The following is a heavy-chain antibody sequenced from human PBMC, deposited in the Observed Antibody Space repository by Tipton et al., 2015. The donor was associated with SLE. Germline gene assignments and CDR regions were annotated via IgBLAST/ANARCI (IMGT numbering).Heavy chain of an antibody. CDR3: ARFRDEYYYYAMDV. CDR1: GYSISSGYY. J-gene: IGHJ6*02. CDR2: IYHTGNI. Sequence: GLVKPSETLSLSCSVSGYSISSGYYWGWVRQPPGKGLEWIASIYHTGNIYYKPSLRSRVTISADTSKNEFYLKVNSATAADTAVYYCARFRDEYYYYAMDVWGQGTTVTVSS. V-gene: IGHV4-38-2*02.